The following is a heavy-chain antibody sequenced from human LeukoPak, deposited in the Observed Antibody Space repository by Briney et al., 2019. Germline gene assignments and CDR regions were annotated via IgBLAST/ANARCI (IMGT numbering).Heavy chain of an antibody. CDR2: IQQDGNEK. V-gene: IGHV3-7*01. J-gene: IGHJ4*02. D-gene: IGHD6-13*01. CDR1: GFTFSTYW. CDR3: AKESSWYALYFDY. Sequence: PGGSLRLSCAASGFTFSTYWMSWVRQAPGKGLEWVANIQQDGNEKYYVDSVKGRFTISRDNSKNTLYLQMNSLRAEDTAVYYCAKESSWYALYFDYWGQGTLVTVSS.